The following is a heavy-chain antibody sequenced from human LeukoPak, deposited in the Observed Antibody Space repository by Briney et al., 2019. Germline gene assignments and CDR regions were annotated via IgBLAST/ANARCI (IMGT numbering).Heavy chain of an antibody. CDR1: GFTFSKYW. V-gene: IGHV3-74*01. CDR2: INTDGTVT. CDR3: ATKQWLAPPPDS. D-gene: IGHD6-19*01. J-gene: IGHJ4*02. Sequence: HPGGSLRLSCAASGFTFSKYWMLWVRQAPGKGLESVSRINTDGTVTTYADSVKGRFTVSRDNADNTMFLQMNSVGDEDTAVYYCATKQWLAPPPDSWGQGTPVTVSS.